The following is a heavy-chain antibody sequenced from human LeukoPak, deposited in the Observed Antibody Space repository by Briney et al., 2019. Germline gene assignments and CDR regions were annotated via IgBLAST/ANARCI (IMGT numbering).Heavy chain of an antibody. CDR3: AKDISTLNAFDI. Sequence: PGGSLRLSCAASGFTFDDYAMHWVRHAPGKGLEWVSGISWNSGSIGYADSVKGRFTISRDNAKNSLYLQMNSLRAEDTALYYCAKDISTLNAFDIWGQGTMVTVSS. J-gene: IGHJ3*02. V-gene: IGHV3-9*01. D-gene: IGHD6-13*01. CDR2: ISWNSGSI. CDR1: GFTFDDYA.